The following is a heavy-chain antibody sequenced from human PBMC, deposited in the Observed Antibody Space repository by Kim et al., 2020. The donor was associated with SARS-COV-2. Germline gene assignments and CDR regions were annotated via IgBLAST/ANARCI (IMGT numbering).Heavy chain of an antibody. Sequence: GGSLRLSCSASGFTVSSNYMSWVRQSPGKGLEWVSVIYSGGSTYYADSVKGRFTISRDTSKNTLYLQMNSLRAEDTSGYYCARDLRITMVRGIIYYYYG. CDR2: IYSGGST. V-gene: IGHV3-53*01. D-gene: IGHD3-10*01. CDR1: GFTVSSNY. J-gene: IGHJ6*01. CDR3: ARDLRITMVRGIIYYYYG.